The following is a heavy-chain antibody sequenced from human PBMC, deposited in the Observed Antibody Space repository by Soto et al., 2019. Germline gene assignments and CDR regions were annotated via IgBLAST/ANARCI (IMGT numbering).Heavy chain of an antibody. V-gene: IGHV6-1*01. CDR3: ANDPRYSLDY. Sequence: SQTLSLTCVISGDSVSIYSGAWNWIRQSPSRGLEWLGRTYYRSKWYYDYAESVKSRIIISVDTSKNQFSLQLNSVTPEDAAVYCCANDPRYSLDYWGQGTQVTVSS. J-gene: IGHJ4*02. D-gene: IGHD5-12*01. CDR2: TYYRSKWYY. CDR1: GDSVSIYSGA.